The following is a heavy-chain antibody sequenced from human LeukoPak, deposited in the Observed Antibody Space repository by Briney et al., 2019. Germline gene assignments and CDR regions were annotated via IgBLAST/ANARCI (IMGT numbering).Heavy chain of an antibody. V-gene: IGHV3-64*01. Sequence: GGSLRLSCAASGFTFSTYPMHWVRQAPGKGLEYLSGISSDGGSTYHANSVKGRFTISRDNSKNTLYLQMGSLRAEDMAVYYCATYSSSNGREFQYWGQGTLVTVSS. CDR3: ATYSSSNGREFQY. CDR1: GFTFSTYP. CDR2: ISSDGGST. D-gene: IGHD2-2*01. J-gene: IGHJ1*01.